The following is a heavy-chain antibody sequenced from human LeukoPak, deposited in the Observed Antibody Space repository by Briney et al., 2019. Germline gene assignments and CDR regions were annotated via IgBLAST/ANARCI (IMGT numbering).Heavy chain of an antibody. CDR2: IYSGGST. D-gene: IGHD4-17*01. CDR3: ARYGPRLDAFDI. V-gene: IGHV3-66*02. CDR1: GFTVSSNY. Sequence: PGGSLRLSCAASGFTVSSNYMSWVRQAPGKGLGWVSVIYSGGSTYYADSVKGRFTISRDNSKNTLYLEMNSLRAEDTAVYYCARYGPRLDAFDIWGQGTMVTVSS. J-gene: IGHJ3*02.